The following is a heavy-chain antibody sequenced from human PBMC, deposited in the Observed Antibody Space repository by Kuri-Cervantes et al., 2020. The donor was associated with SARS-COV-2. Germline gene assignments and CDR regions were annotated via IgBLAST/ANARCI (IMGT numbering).Heavy chain of an antibody. CDR2: ISSSGVIT. V-gene: IGHV3-48*03. J-gene: IGHJ4*02. Sequence: LSLTCAASGFTFSSYAMSWVRQAPGKGLEWVSYISSSGVITYYAHSVKGRFTISRDNAKNSLYLQMNSLRAEDTAVYFCASAIMTTVSPFDYWGQGTLVTVSS. D-gene: IGHD4-11*01. CDR1: GFTFSSYA. CDR3: ASAIMTTVSPFDY.